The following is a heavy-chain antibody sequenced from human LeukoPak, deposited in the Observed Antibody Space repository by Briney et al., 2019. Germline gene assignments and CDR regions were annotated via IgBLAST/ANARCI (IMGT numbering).Heavy chain of an antibody. Sequence: SETLSLTCTVSGDSISSYYWGWIRQPPGKGLEWIGYIYYSGSTNYDPSLKSRVTMSVDTSKNRFSLRLSSVTAADTAMYYCARSGYKYGADAFDIWGQGTMVTVSS. J-gene: IGHJ3*02. CDR3: ARSGYKYGADAFDI. CDR2: IYYSGST. V-gene: IGHV4-59*01. D-gene: IGHD5-18*01. CDR1: GDSISSYY.